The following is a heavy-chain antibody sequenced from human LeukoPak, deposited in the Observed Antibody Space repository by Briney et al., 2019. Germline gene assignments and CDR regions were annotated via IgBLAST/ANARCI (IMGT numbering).Heavy chain of an antibody. J-gene: IGHJ4*02. CDR3: ARQSSYYFDY. V-gene: IGHV4-39*01. CDR2: IYYSGST. Sequence: PSETLSLTCTVSGGSISSSSYYWGWIRQPPGKGLEWIGSIYYSGSTYYNPSLKSRVTISVDTSKNQFSLKLSSVTAADTAVYYCARQSSYYFDYWAREPWSPSPQ. D-gene: IGHD6-13*01. CDR1: GGSISSSSYY.